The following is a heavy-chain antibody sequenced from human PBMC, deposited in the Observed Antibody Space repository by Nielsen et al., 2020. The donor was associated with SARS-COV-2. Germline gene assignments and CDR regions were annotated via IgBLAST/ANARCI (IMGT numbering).Heavy chain of an antibody. CDR1: GFSLSNARMG. CDR2: IFSNDEK. J-gene: IGHJ6*03. CDR3: ARIQLELRLFYFYYSMDV. V-gene: IGHV2-26*01. D-gene: IGHD1-7*01. Sequence: SGPTLVKPTETLTLTCTVSGFSLSNARMGVGWIRQPPGRALESLAYIFSNDEKSYSTSLKSRLTISKDTSKSQVVLTMTNMDPVDTATYYCARIQLELRLFYFYYSMDVWGKGTTVTVSS.